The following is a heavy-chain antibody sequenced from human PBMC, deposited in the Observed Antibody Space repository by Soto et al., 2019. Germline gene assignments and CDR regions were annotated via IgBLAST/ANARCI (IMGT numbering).Heavy chain of an antibody. CDR1: GYTFTGYY. D-gene: IGHD3-22*01. CDR3: ARGTFDSSGDYFAGWFGP. V-gene: IGHV1-2*02. Sequence: QVQVVQSGAEVKKPGASVKVSCKASGYTFTGYYMHWVRQAPGQGLEWMGWIIPNNGGTKYAQKFQDRGTMTRDTSINTAYMELSRLRSDDTAVYYCARGTFDSSGDYFAGWFGPWGQGTLVTVSS. J-gene: IGHJ5*02. CDR2: IIPNNGGT.